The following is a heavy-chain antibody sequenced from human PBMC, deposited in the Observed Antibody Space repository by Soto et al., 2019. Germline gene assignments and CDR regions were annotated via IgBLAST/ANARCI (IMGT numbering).Heavy chain of an antibody. Sequence: QLQLQESGSGLVKPSQTLSLTCAVSGGSISSGGYSWSWIRQPPGKGLEWIGYIYHSGSTYYNPSLKSRVTISVDRSKNQFSLKLSSVTAADTAVYYCARRGTRLPYYYGMDVWGQGTTVTVSS. J-gene: IGHJ6*02. V-gene: IGHV4-30-2*01. CDR1: GGSISSGGYS. CDR3: ARRGTRLPYYYGMDV. D-gene: IGHD1-1*01. CDR2: IYHSGST.